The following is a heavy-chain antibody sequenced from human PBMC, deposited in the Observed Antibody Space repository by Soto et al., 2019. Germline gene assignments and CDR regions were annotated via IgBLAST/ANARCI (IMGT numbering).Heavy chain of an antibody. Sequence: SETLSLTCTVSGGAIDSSNWWTWVRQFPGKGLQWVGEIHHIGTTNYNPSLQSRVHISIDKAKKQFSVELLSLTAADTAIYYCARGRRTVQTARVFFGPWGTGRLVTVSS. CDR2: IHHIGTT. CDR3: ARGRRTVQTARVFFGP. V-gene: IGHV4-4*02. J-gene: IGHJ5*02. D-gene: IGHD1-1*01. CDR1: GGAIDSSNW.